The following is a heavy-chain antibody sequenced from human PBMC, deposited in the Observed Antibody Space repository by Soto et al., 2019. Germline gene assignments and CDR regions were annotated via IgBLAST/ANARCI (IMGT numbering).Heavy chain of an antibody. J-gene: IGHJ1*01. V-gene: IGHV1-69*12. CDR1: GGTFINSA. Sequence: QVQLVQSGAEVKKPGSSVKISCKASGGTFINSALDWVRQAPCQGLEWMGGLIPIFGTVRPAQNFQGRVTMTADESTATADTELSSPRYEDTAMYYGATGGERDYYEHRGWRWGQGTLVTVSS. D-gene: IGHD3-22*01. CDR2: LIPIFGTV. CDR3: ATGGERDYYEHRGWR.